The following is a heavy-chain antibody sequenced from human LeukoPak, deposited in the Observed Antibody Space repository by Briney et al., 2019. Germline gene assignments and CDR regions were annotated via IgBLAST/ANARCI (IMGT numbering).Heavy chain of an antibody. V-gene: IGHV3-74*01. D-gene: IGHD6-19*01. J-gene: IGHJ4*02. CDR1: GFTLSSYW. CDR3: ARRAVAGRGVDY. Sequence: GGSLRLSCAASGFTLSSYWMHWVRQAPGKGLVWVSRINGDGSSTSYADSVKGRFTISRDNAKNTLFLQMNSLRAEDTAVYYCARRAVAGRGVDYWGQGTLVTVSS. CDR2: INGDGSST.